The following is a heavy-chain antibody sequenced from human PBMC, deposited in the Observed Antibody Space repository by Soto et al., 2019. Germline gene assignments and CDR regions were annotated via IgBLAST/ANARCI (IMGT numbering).Heavy chain of an antibody. D-gene: IGHD2-15*01. CDR1: GGSFSGYY. V-gene: IGHV4-34*01. CDR3: ARVGVKCSGGSCYSHFDY. J-gene: IGHJ4*02. CDR2: INHSGRT. Sequence: QVQLQQWGAGLLKPSETLSLTCAVYGGSFSGYYWSWIRQPPGKGLEWIGEINHSGRTNYNPSLKSRDTISVDTSKKQFSLKLSSVPAADTAVYYCARVGVKCSGGSCYSHFDYWGQGTLVTVSS.